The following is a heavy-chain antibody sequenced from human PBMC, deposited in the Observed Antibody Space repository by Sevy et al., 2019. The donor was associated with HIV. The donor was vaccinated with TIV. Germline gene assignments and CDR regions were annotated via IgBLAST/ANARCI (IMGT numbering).Heavy chain of an antibody. Sequence: GGSLRLSCAASGFTFSSYAMHWVRQAPGKGLEWLSRISIDGSNKYYADSVKGRFTISRDNAKNTVSVQMNSLRPEDTATYYCAKDGGHIDIDYWGQGILVTVSS. CDR2: ISIDGSNK. V-gene: IGHV3-30*04. CDR3: AKDGGHIDIDY. CDR1: GFTFSSYA. D-gene: IGHD2-15*01. J-gene: IGHJ4*02.